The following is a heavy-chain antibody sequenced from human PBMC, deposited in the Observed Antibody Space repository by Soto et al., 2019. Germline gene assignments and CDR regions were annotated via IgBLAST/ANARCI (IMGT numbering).Heavy chain of an antibody. Sequence: QVQLVESGGGVVQPGRSLRLSCAASGFTFSSYGMHWVRQAPGKGLEWVAVISYDGSNKYYADSVKGRFTISRDNSKNTLYLQMNSLRAEDTAVYYCAKVGGVDTAMVIDYWGQGTLVTVSS. V-gene: IGHV3-30*18. J-gene: IGHJ4*02. CDR3: AKVGGVDTAMVIDY. CDR2: ISYDGSNK. D-gene: IGHD5-18*01. CDR1: GFTFSSYG.